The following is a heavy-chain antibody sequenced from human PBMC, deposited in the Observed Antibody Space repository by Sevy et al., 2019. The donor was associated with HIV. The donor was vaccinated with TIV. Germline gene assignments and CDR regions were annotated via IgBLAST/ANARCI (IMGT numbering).Heavy chain of an antibody. Sequence: ASVKVSCKASGGTFRSYITSWVRQAPGQGLEWMGGITPALGATNYARNFKDRVTITADESTNTVYMELRGLRSEDTAVHFCARWSISLDYWGQGTLITVS. CDR3: ARWSISLDY. V-gene: IGHV1-69*13. J-gene: IGHJ4*02. CDR1: GGTFRSYI. D-gene: IGHD3-3*02. CDR2: ITPALGAT.